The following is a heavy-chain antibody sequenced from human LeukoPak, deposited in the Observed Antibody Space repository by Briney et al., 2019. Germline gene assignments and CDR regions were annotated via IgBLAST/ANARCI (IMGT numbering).Heavy chain of an antibody. V-gene: IGHV3-21*01. CDR2: ITRSNYI. Sequence: GGSLRLSCAASGITFSSYSMNWVRQAPGKGLEWVSSITRSNYIYYADSVKGRFTISRDNSKNTLYLQMNSLRAEDTAVYYCAKDFSAPDYDSSGFDYWGQGTLVTVSS. CDR1: GITFSSYS. CDR3: AKDFSAPDYDSSGFDY. D-gene: IGHD3-22*01. J-gene: IGHJ4*02.